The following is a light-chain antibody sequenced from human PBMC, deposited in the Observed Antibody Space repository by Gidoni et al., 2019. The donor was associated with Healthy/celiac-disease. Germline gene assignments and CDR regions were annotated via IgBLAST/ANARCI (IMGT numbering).Light chain of an antibody. CDR1: SSNIGAGYD. CDR3: QSYDSSLSAHVV. Sequence: QSVLTQPPSVSGAPGQRATISCTGRSSNIGAGYDVHWYQQLPGTAPKLLIYGNSNRPSGVPDRFSGSKSGTSASLAITGLQAEDEADYYCQSYDSSLSAHVVFGGGTKLTVL. V-gene: IGLV1-40*01. CDR2: GNS. J-gene: IGLJ2*01.